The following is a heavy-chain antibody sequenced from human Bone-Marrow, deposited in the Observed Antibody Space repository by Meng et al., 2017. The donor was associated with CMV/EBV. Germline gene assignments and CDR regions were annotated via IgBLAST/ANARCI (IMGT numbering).Heavy chain of an antibody. Sequence: ASVKVSCKASGYTFTDYYIHWVRQAPGQGLEWMGWINPNNGDTNYAQKFQGRVTLTRDTSIYTAFLDLSRLRFDDTAIYYCPAILYDVNSLRALDFSGQGALVSVSS. CDR1: GYTFTDYY. J-gene: IGHJ4*02. D-gene: IGHD3-16*01. CDR2: INPNNGDT. CDR3: PAILYDVNSLRALDF. V-gene: IGHV1-2*02.